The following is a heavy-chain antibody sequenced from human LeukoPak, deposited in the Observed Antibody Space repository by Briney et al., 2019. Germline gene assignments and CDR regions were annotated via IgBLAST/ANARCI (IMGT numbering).Heavy chain of an antibody. Sequence: PLETLSLTCAVYGGSFSGYYWSWLRQPPGKGLEWIGEINHSGSTNYNPSLKSRVTISVDTSKNQFSLKLSSVTAADTAVYYCASLGPRYYYYYMDVWGKGTTITVSS. CDR1: GGSFSGYY. J-gene: IGHJ6*03. CDR2: INHSGST. CDR3: ASLGPRYYYYYMDV. V-gene: IGHV4-34*01.